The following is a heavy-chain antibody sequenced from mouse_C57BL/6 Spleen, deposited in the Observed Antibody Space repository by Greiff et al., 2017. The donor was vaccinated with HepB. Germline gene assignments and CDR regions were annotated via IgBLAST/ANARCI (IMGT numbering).Heavy chain of an antibody. CDR1: GYAFSSYW. J-gene: IGHJ1*03. CDR3: ARGPYGSSYWYFDV. D-gene: IGHD1-1*01. Sequence: QVQLQQSGAELVKPGASVKISCKASGYAFSSYWMNWVKQRPGKGLEWIGQIYPGDGDTNYNGKFKGKATLTADKSSSTAYMQLSSLTSEDSAVYFCARGPYGSSYWYFDVWGTGTTVTVSS. V-gene: IGHV1-80*01. CDR2: IYPGDGDT.